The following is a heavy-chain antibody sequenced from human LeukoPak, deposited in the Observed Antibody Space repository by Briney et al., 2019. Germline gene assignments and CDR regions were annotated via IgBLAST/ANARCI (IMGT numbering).Heavy chain of an antibody. D-gene: IGHD6-13*01. CDR2: ISYDGSNK. CDR1: GFTFSSYG. CDR3: ANDEPYSSSWSGDYYGMDV. J-gene: IGHJ6*04. Sequence: GGSLRLSCAASGFTFSSYGMHRVRQAPGKGLEWVAVISYDGSNKYYADSVKGRFTISRDNSKNTLYLQMNSLRAEDTAVYYCANDEPYSSSWSGDYYGMDVWGKGTTVTVSS. V-gene: IGHV3-30*18.